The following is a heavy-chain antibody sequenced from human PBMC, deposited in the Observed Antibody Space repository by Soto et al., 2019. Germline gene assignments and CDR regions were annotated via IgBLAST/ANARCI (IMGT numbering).Heavy chain of an antibody. CDR3: ARAAGYCTNGVCYDAPSNLFDS. CDR1: GGSISSGGYY. V-gene: IGHV4-31*03. D-gene: IGHD2-8*01. Sequence: PSETLSLTCTVSGGSISSGGYYWSWIRQHPGKGLEWIGYIYYSGSTYYNPSLKSRVTISVDTSKNQFSLKLSSVTAADTAVYYCARAAGYCTNGVCYDAPSNLFDSWGQGTLVTVSS. CDR2: IYYSGST. J-gene: IGHJ5*01.